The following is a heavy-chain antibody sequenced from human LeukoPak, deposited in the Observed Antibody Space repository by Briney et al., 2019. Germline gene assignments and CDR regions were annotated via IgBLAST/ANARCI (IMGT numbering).Heavy chain of an antibody. CDR1: GFTFSNYW. V-gene: IGHV3-7*01. CDR3: ARAPGNRNLDY. CDR2: IKQDGSEK. J-gene: IGHJ4*02. Sequence: GGSLRLSRAASGFTFSNYWMSWVRQAPGKGLEWVANIKQDGSEKYYVDSVKGRFIISRDNAKNSLYLQMNNLRAEDTAVYYCARAPGNRNLDYWGQGTLVTVSS.